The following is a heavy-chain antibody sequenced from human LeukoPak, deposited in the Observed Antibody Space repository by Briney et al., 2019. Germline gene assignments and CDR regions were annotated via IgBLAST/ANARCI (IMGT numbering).Heavy chain of an antibody. J-gene: IGHJ4*02. Sequence: ASVKVSCKASGYTFTSYGISWVRQAPGQGLEWMGWISAYNGNTNYAQKLQGRVTMITDTSTSTAYMELRSLRSDDTAVYYCARAGITIFGVVKYYFDYWGQGTLVTVSS. D-gene: IGHD3-3*01. V-gene: IGHV1-18*01. CDR1: GYTFTSYG. CDR2: ISAYNGNT. CDR3: ARAGITIFGVVKYYFDY.